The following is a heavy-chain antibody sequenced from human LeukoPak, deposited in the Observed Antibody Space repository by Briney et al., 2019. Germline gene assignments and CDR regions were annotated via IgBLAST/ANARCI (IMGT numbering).Heavy chain of an antibody. J-gene: IGHJ6*02. CDR1: GFTVSSNY. V-gene: IGHV3-53*05. CDR3: ASQTRRQQLDYYQYYGMDV. D-gene: IGHD6-13*01. CDR2: IYSGGST. Sequence: PGGSLRLSCAASGFTVSSNYMSWVRQAPGKGLEWVSVIYSGGSTYYADSVKGRFTISRDNSKNTLYLQMNSLRAEDTALYFCASQTRRQQLDYYQYYGMDVWGQGTTVTVSS.